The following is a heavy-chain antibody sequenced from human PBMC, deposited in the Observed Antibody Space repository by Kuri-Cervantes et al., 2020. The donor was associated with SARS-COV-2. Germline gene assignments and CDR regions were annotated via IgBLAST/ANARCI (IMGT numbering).Heavy chain of an antibody. D-gene: IGHD6-19*01. CDR1: GGSFSDYY. CDR3: ARRRSGWYRYFDY. Sequence: GSLRLSCAVYGGSFSDYYWGWIRQPPGKGLEWIGSIYYSGSTYYNPSLKSRVTISVDTSKNQFSLKLSSVTAADTAVYYCARRRSGWYRYFDYWGQGTLVTVSS. CDR2: IYYSGST. J-gene: IGHJ4*02. V-gene: IGHV4-39*01.